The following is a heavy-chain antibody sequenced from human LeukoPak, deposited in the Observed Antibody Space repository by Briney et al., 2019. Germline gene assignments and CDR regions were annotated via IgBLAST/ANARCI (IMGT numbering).Heavy chain of an antibody. CDR3: ARDRAFDI. CDR2: IYYSGST. J-gene: IGHJ3*02. Sequence: RSSETLSLTCTVSGGSISSGGYYWSWIRQHPGKGLEWIGYIYYSGSTYYNPSLKSRVTISVDTSKNQFSLKLSSVTAADTAVYYCARDRAFDIWGQGTMVTVSS. CDR1: GGSISSGGYY. V-gene: IGHV4-31*03.